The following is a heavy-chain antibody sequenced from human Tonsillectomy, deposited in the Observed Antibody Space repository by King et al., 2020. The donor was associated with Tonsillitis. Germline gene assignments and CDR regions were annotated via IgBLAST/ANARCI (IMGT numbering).Heavy chain of an antibody. J-gene: IGHJ6*02. V-gene: IGHV4-59*01. CDR3: ARGSTRVSA. Sequence: VQLQESGPGLVKPSETLSLTCTVSGGSISSYYWSWIRQPPGKGLEWIGYIYYSGSTNYNPSLKSRVTISVDTSKNQFSLKLSSVTAADTAVYYCARGSTRVSAWGQGTTVTVSS. D-gene: IGHD2-2*01. CDR2: IYYSGST. CDR1: GGSISSYY.